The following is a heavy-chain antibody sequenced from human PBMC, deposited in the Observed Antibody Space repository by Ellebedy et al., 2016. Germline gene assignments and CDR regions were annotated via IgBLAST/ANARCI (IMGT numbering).Heavy chain of an antibody. CDR1: GVTFSSYG. Sequence: GESLKISXAASGVTFSSYGMHWVRQAPGKGLEWVAVISYDGSNKYYADSVKGRFTISRDNSKNTLYLQMNSLRAEDTAVYYCAKTEVRGVIIGVSALYGMDVWGQGTTGTVSS. V-gene: IGHV3-30*18. CDR3: AKTEVRGVIIGVSALYGMDV. D-gene: IGHD3-10*01. CDR2: ISYDGSNK. J-gene: IGHJ6*02.